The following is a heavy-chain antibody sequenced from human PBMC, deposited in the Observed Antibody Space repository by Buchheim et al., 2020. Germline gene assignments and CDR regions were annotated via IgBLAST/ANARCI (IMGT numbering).Heavy chain of an antibody. V-gene: IGHV4-34*01. CDR3: ARLARGYSYGYGSLYYYYGMDV. CDR1: GGSFSGYY. D-gene: IGHD5-18*01. Sequence: QVQLQQWGAGLLKPSETLSLTCAVYGGSFSGYYWSWIRQPPGKGLEWIGEINQSGSTNYNPSLKSRVTISVDTTKNQLPLKLSSVTAADTAVYYCARLARGYSYGYGSLYYYYGMDVWGQGTT. J-gene: IGHJ6*02. CDR2: INQSGST.